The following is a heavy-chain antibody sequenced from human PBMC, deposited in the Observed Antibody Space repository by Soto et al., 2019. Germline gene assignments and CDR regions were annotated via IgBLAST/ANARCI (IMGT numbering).Heavy chain of an antibody. CDR1: GDYINSGDYY. CDR2: IYKTGTS. Sequence: QVHLEESGPGLVKASQTLTLTCTVSGDYINSGDYYWTWIRQSPGKGLEWLAYIYKTGTSYYNPSLRSRLFISIDMSTNSFSLQVTSVTGADTAFYYCARSLSASSGWFDPWGQGTLVTVSS. V-gene: IGHV4-30-4*01. CDR3: ARSLSASSGWFDP. D-gene: IGHD6-6*01. J-gene: IGHJ5*02.